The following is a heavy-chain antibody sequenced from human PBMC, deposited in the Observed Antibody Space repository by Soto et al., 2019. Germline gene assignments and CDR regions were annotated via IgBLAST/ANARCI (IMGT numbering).Heavy chain of an antibody. CDR3: AKDSLGVLAGPLQSGFWDY. CDR2: IWYDGSNK. J-gene: IGHJ4*02. D-gene: IGHD3-9*01. CDR1: GFTFSSYG. V-gene: IGHV3-33*06. Sequence: QVQLVESGGGVVQPGRSLRLSCAASGFTFSSYGMHWVRQAPGKGLEWVATIWYDGSNKYYAESVKGRFTISRDNSRNTLSLQMSSLGAEDTAVYYCAKDSLGVLAGPLQSGFWDYWGQGTLVTVSS.